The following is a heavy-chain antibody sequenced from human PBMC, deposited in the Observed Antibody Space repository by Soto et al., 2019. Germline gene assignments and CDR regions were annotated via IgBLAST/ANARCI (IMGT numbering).Heavy chain of an antibody. J-gene: IGHJ6*02. CDR3: ARDGYYYGMDV. CDR1: GGTFSSYT. CDR2: IIPILGIA. Sequence: QVQLVQSGAEVKKPGSSVKVSCKASGGTFSSYTISWVRQAPGQGLEWMGRIIPILGIANYAQKFQGRVTITADKSTSTAYMELSSLRSEDTAVYYWARDGYYYGMDVWAQGTTVTVSS. V-gene: IGHV1-69*08.